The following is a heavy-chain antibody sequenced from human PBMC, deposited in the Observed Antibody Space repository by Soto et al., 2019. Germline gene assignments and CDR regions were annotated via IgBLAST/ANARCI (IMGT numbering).Heavy chain of an antibody. J-gene: IGHJ4*02. CDR2: IYHSGST. V-gene: IGHV4-30-2*01. D-gene: IGHD6-19*01. Sequence: QLQLQESGSGLVKPSQTLSLTCAVSGGSISSGGYSWSWIRQPPGKGLEWIGYIYHSGSTYYNPPLKRQVPISVDRPKNRVSLTLSSVTAADTAVYYCARAGGLGAVAADYWGQGTLVTVSS. CDR1: GGSISSGGYS. CDR3: ARAGGLGAVAADY.